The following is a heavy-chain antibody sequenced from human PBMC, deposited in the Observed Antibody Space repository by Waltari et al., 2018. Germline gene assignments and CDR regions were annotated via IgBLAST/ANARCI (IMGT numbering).Heavy chain of an antibody. CDR3: ARDYYYGSGSVDY. CDR1: GYTFPDYY. V-gene: IGHV1-2*02. CDR2: INPNSGGT. J-gene: IGHJ4*02. D-gene: IGHD3-10*01. Sequence: QVQLVQSGAEVKKPGASVKVSCTASGYTFPDYYLHWVRQAPGQGLEWMGWINPNSGGTNYAQKFQGRVTMTRDTSISTAYMELSRLRSDDTAVYYCARDYYYGSGSVDYWGQGTLVTVSS.